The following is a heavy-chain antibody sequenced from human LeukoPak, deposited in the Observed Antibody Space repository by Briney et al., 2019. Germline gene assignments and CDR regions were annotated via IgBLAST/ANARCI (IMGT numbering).Heavy chain of an antibody. D-gene: IGHD3-22*01. CDR2: ISYDGSNK. Sequence: GGSLRLSCAASGFTFSSYAMHWVRQAPGKGLEWVAVISYDGSNKYYADSVKGRFTISRDNSKNTLYLQMNSLRAEDTAVYYCARDDYYDSKYFDYWGQGTLVTVSS. CDR3: ARDDYYDSKYFDY. V-gene: IGHV3-30-3*01. J-gene: IGHJ4*02. CDR1: GFTFSSYA.